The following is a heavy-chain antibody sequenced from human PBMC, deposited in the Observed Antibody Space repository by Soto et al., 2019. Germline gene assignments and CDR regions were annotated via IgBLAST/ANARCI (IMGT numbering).Heavy chain of an antibody. CDR3: ARVAKRKAEYSSSSPPDY. Sequence: TLSLTCAVSSGSISSSNWWSWVRQPPGKGLEWIGEIYHSGSTNYNPSLKSRVTISVDKSKNQFSLKLSSVTAADTAVYYCARVAKRKAEYSSSSPPDYWGQGTLVTVSS. CDR2: IYHSGST. D-gene: IGHD6-6*01. V-gene: IGHV4-4*02. CDR1: SGSISSSNW. J-gene: IGHJ4*02.